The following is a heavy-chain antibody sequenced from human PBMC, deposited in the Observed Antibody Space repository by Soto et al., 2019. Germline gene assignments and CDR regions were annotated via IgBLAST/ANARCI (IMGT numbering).Heavy chain of an antibody. V-gene: IGHV3-21*01. Sequence: PGGSLRLSCAASGFTFSSYSMNWVRQAPGKGLEWVSSISSSSSYIYYADSVKGRFTISRDNAKNSLYLQMNSLRAEDTAVYYCARVGVIAAGYAMYVWGQGTTVVVSS. CDR3: ARVGVIAAGYAMYV. CDR1: GFTFSSYS. J-gene: IGHJ6*02. CDR2: ISSSSSYI. D-gene: IGHD6-25*01.